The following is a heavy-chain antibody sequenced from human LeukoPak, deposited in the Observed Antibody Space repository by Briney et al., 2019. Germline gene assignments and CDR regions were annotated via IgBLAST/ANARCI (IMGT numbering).Heavy chain of an antibody. D-gene: IGHD2-2*02. J-gene: IGHJ4*02. V-gene: IGHV4-30-4*08. CDR3: ARQVVPAAIRGGYYFDY. CDR2: IYYSGST. CDR1: GGSISGGDYY. Sequence: SETLSLTCTVSGGSISGGDYYWSWIRQPPGKGLEWIGYIYYSGSTYYNPSLKSRVTISVDTSKNQFSLKLSSVTAADTAVYYCARQVVPAAIRGGYYFDYWGQGTLVTVSS.